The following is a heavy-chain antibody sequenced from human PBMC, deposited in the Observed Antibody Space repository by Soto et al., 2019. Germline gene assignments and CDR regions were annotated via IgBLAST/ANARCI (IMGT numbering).Heavy chain of an antibody. CDR2: INAGNGHT. CDR1: GYTFNGYS. D-gene: IGHD2-15*01. Sequence: ASVKVSCKASGYTFNGYSIHWVRQVPGQRLEWMGWINAGNGHTKYSQKFQGRVTMTRDTSTSTVYMELSSLRSEDTAVYYCAQIGYCSGGSCHDAFDIWGQGTMVTVSS. CDR3: AQIGYCSGGSCHDAFDI. V-gene: IGHV1-3*01. J-gene: IGHJ3*02.